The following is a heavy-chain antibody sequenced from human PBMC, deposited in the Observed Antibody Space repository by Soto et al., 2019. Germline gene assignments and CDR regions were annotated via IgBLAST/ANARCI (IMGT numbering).Heavy chain of an antibody. Sequence: SETLSLTCTVSGGSVSSSTYYWGWIRQPPGKGLEWIGTIYYSGSTYYNPSLKSRVAISVDASKNQFSLRLSSVTAADTAVYYCARPNYNDYFDYWGQGTLVTVSS. CDR1: GGSVSSSTYY. CDR2: IYYSGST. D-gene: IGHD1-7*01. J-gene: IGHJ4*02. V-gene: IGHV4-39*01. CDR3: ARPNYNDYFDY.